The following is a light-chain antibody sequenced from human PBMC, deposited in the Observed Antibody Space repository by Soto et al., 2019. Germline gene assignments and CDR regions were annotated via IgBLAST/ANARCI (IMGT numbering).Light chain of an antibody. V-gene: IGLV1-40*01. CDR1: SSNIGAGYD. CDR3: QSYDSSLSCSGV. J-gene: IGLJ1*01. CDR2: GNS. Sequence: QSVLTQPPSVSGAPGQRVTISCTGSSSNIGAGYDVHWYQQLPGTAPKLLIYGNSNRPSGVPDRFSGSKSGTSASLAITGLQAEGDADYYGQSYDSSLSCSGVFGTGTKLTVL.